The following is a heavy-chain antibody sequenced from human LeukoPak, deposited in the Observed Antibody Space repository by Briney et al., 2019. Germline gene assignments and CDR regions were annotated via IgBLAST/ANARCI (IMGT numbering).Heavy chain of an antibody. Sequence: GGALTLSCAASGFTFSNYDMHWVRQAPGKGLEGVAVISYDGSNKYYADSVKGRFTISRDNSKNTLYLQMNSLRPQDTAVYYCARGGSYYASGSYFAFDIWGQGTMVTVSS. CDR3: ARGGSYYASGSYFAFDI. CDR2: ISYDGSNK. D-gene: IGHD3-10*01. J-gene: IGHJ3*02. V-gene: IGHV3-30*03. CDR1: GFTFSNYD.